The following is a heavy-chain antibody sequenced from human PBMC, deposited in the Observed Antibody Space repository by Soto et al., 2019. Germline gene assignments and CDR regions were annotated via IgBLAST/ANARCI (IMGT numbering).Heavy chain of an antibody. J-gene: IGHJ1*01. Sequence: PGGSLRLSCEASGFTFNLYSMNWVRQAPGKGLEWVSYISSSGSTIHYADSVKGRLTISRDNARNSLYLQMNSLRDEDTAIYYCARGDFLSSGWSAEYFQHWGQGTMVTVYS. D-gene: IGHD6-19*01. CDR2: ISSSGSTI. CDR1: GFTFNLYS. V-gene: IGHV3-48*02. CDR3: ARGDFLSSGWSAEYFQH.